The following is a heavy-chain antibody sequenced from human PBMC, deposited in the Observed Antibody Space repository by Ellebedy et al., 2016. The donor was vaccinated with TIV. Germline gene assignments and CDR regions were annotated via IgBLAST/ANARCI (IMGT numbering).Heavy chain of an antibody. D-gene: IGHD3-3*01. Sequence: MPSETLSLTCTVSGGSLNSFYWSWIRQPPGKGLEWLGYIFYTGSTNYNPSLRSRFTLSLDTSKSQISLNLTSVTDADTAVYYCARSASTIFGATDVFDMWGQGTKVTVSS. CDR1: GGSLNSFY. CDR2: IFYTGST. CDR3: ARSASTIFGATDVFDM. V-gene: IGHV4-59*01. J-gene: IGHJ3*02.